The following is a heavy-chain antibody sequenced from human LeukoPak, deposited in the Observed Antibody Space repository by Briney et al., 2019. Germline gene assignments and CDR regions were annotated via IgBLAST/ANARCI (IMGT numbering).Heavy chain of an antibody. D-gene: IGHD6-19*01. CDR3: ARESGSASFDY. J-gene: IGHJ4*02. V-gene: IGHV3-21*01. CDR2: ISSSSSYI. Sequence: GGSVRLSCAASGFTFSSYSINWVRQAPGKGLEWVSSISSSSSYIYYADSVKGRFTISRDNAKNSLYLQMNSLRADDTAVYYCARESGSASFDYWGQGTLVTVSS. CDR1: GFTFSSYS.